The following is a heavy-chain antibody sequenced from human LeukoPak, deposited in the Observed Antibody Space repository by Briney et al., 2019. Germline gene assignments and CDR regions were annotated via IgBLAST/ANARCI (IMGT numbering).Heavy chain of an antibody. V-gene: IGHV3-48*04. J-gene: IGHJ6*03. D-gene: IGHD5-24*01. CDR2: ISDSSSI. Sequence: GGSLRLSCAASDFSFITYAMSWVRQAPGKGLEWVSYISDSSSIYYADSVKGRFTISRDNANNSLYLQMNSLRAEDTAVYYCARVCRDGYNGYYYYYYYMDVWGKGITVTVSS. CDR3: ARVCRDGYNGYYYYYYYMDV. CDR1: DFSFITYA.